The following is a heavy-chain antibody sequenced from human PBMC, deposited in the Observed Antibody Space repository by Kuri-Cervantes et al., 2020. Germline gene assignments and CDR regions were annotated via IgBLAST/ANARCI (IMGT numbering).Heavy chain of an antibody. D-gene: IGHD3-9*01. J-gene: IGHJ1*01. CDR1: GYTFTSYG. CDR3: ATGVDDILTGPPPGFQH. CDR2: ISAYNGNT. Sequence: ASVKVSCKASGYTFTSYGISWVRQAPGQGLEWMGWISAYNGNTNYAQKLQGRVTMTTDTSTSTAYMELRSLRSEDTAVYYCATGVDDILTGPPPGFQHWGQGTLVTVSS. V-gene: IGHV1-18*01.